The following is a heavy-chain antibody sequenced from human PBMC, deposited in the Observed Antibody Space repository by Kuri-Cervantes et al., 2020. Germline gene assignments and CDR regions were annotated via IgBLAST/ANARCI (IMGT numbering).Heavy chain of an antibody. J-gene: IGHJ4*02. CDR3: ARDPLLYGATFDQ. Sequence: LSLTCEASGFTFSGYWMHWVRQVPGKGLVWVARIDSDGSSTIYVDSVKGRFIISRDNAKNTLFLQMSSLRAEDSAVYYCARDPLLYGATFDQWGQGTLVTVSS. D-gene: IGHD4-17*01. CDR1: GFTFSGYW. CDR2: IDSDGSST. V-gene: IGHV3-74*01.